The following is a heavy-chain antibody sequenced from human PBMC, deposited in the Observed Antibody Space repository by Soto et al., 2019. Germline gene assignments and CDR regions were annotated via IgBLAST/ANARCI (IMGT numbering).Heavy chain of an antibody. J-gene: IGHJ4*02. D-gene: IGHD4-17*01. CDR1: GGSISSSNW. V-gene: IGHV4-4*02. CDR3: VRSSLNYGDDKAFDY. Sequence: SETLSLTCAVSGGSISSSNWWSWVRQPPGKGLEWIGEIYHSGSTNYNPSLKSRVTISVDKSKNQFSLKLSPVTAADTAVYYCVRSSLNYGDDKAFDYWGQGTLVTVSS. CDR2: IYHSGST.